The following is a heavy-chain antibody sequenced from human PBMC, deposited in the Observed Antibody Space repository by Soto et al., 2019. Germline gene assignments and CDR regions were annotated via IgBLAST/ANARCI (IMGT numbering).Heavy chain of an antibody. D-gene: IGHD6-13*01. Sequence: SETLSLTCAVYGGSFSGYYWSWIRQPPGKGLEWIGEINHSGSTNYNPSLKSRVTISVDTSKNQFSLKLSSVTAADTAVYYCARGVSGWYSKYYFDYWGQGTLVTVSS. J-gene: IGHJ4*02. CDR3: ARGVSGWYSKYYFDY. CDR2: INHSGST. CDR1: GGSFSGYY. V-gene: IGHV4-34*01.